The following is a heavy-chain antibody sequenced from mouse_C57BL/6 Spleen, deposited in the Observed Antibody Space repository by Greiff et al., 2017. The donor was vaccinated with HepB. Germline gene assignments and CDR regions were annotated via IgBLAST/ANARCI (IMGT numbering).Heavy chain of an antibody. Sequence: QVHVKQSGAELVRPGASVKLSCKASGYTFTDYYIHWVKQRPGHGLEWIARIYPGSGNTNYNEKFKGKATLTAEKSSSTAYMQLSSLTSEDSAVYFCARGAHGDDYWGQGTTLTVSS. CDR2: IYPGSGNT. V-gene: IGHV1-76*01. J-gene: IGHJ2*01. D-gene: IGHD2-13*01. CDR1: GYTFTDYY. CDR3: ARGAHGDDY.